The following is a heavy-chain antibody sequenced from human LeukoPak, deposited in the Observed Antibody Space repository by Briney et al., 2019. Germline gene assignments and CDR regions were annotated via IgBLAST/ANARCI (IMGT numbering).Heavy chain of an antibody. Sequence: WXXWVRQMPGXXXEWMGIIYPGDSDTRYSPSFQGQVTISADKSISTAYLQWSSLKASDTAMYYCARQEAGTFFDYWGQGTLVTVSS. CDR2: IYPGDSDT. D-gene: IGHD6-19*01. CDR3: ARQEAGTFFDY. V-gene: IGHV5-51*01. CDR1: W. J-gene: IGHJ4*02.